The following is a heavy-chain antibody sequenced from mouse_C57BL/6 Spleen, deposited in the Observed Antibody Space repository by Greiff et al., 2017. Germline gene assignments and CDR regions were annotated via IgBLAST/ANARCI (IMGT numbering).Heavy chain of an antibody. CDR2: IDPETGST. Sequence: VQLQQSGAELVRPGASVTLSCKASGYTFTDYDMHWVKQTPVHGLEWIGAIDPETGSTDSNQKFKGKAILTADKSSSTAYMERRSLTSEDSAVFYCTRDYYGRSWFAYWGQGTLVTVSA. J-gene: IGHJ3*01. CDR3: TRDYYGRSWFAY. CDR1: GYTFTDYD. V-gene: IGHV1-15*01. D-gene: IGHD1-1*01.